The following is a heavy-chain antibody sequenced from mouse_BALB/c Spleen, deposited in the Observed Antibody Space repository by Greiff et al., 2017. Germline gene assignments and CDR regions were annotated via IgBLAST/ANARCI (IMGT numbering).Heavy chain of an antibody. CDR3: ARGGWDYDYAMDY. CDR1: GFTFSSYA. J-gene: IGHJ4*01. V-gene: IGHV5-9-3*01. D-gene: IGHD2-4*01. Sequence: EVQGVESGGGLVKPGGSLKLSCAASGFTFSSYAMSWVRQTPEKRLEWVATISSGGSYTYYPDSVKGRFTISRDNAKNTLYLQMSSLRSEDTAMYYCARGGWDYDYAMDYWGQGTSVTVSS. CDR2: ISSGGSYT.